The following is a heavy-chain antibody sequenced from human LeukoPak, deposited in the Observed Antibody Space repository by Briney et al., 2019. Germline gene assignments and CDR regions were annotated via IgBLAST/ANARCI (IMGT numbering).Heavy chain of an antibody. CDR1: GYTFTSYA. CDR3: ARVSYSGYQLLSSPYFDY. V-gene: IGHV1-3*01. Sequence: ASVKVSCKASGYTFTSYAMHWVRQAPGQRLEWMGWINAGNGNTKYSQKFQGRVTITRDTSASTAYMELSSLRSEDTAVYYCARVSYSGYQLLSSPYFDYWGQGTLVTVSS. CDR2: INAGNGNT. J-gene: IGHJ4*02. D-gene: IGHD2-2*01.